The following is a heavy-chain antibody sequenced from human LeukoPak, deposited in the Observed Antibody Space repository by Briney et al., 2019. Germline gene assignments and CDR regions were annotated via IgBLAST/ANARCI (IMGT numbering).Heavy chain of an antibody. CDR1: GYTFTTYD. J-gene: IGHJ4*02. CDR3: ARSRIAARSPPSD. CDR2: IIPIFGTA. V-gene: IGHV1-69*13. Sequence: SVKVSCKASGYTFTTYDISWVRQAPGQGLEWMGGIIPIFGTANYAQKFQGRVTITADESTSTAYMELSSLRSEDTAVYYCARSRIAARSPPSDWGQGTLVTVSS. D-gene: IGHD6-6*01.